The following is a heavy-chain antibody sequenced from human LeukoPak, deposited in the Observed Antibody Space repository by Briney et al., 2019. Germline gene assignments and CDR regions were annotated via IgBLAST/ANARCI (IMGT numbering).Heavy chain of an antibody. CDR3: ARGGSSSVYFDY. Sequence: GGSLRLSCEASGFPFSYYWMTWVRQAPGKGLEWVANIKQDASEKYYVESVKGRFTISRDNAKNSLYLQMNSLRAEDTAVYYCARGGSSSVYFDYWGQGTLVTVSS. CDR1: GFPFSYYW. CDR2: IKQDASEK. J-gene: IGHJ4*02. V-gene: IGHV3-7*01. D-gene: IGHD6-6*01.